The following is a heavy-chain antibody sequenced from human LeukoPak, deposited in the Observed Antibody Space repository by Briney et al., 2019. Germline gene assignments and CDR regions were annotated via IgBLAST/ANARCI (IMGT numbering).Heavy chain of an antibody. V-gene: IGHV3-23*01. Sequence: GGSLRLSCVASGFTFSTFGMSWVRQAPGKGLEWVSALSGNGLKTYYADSVKGRFTISRDDFKTTLYLQVTSLRVEDTAMYYCAKDLHWGFDYWGQGVLVTVSS. J-gene: IGHJ4*02. CDR1: GFTFSTFG. D-gene: IGHD7-27*01. CDR3: AKDLHWGFDY. CDR2: LSGNGLKT.